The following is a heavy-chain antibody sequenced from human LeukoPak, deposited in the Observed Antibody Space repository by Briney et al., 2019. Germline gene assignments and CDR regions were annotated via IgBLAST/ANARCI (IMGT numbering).Heavy chain of an antibody. V-gene: IGHV4-38-2*01. CDR2: IYHSGST. J-gene: IGHJ4*02. D-gene: IGHD6-19*01. CDR3: ARRLGQWLDV. Sequence: SETLSPTCAVSGYSISSGYYWGWIRQPPGKGLEWIGSIYHSGSTYYNPSLKSRVTISVDTSKNQFSLKLSSVTAADTAVYYCARRLGQWLDVWGQGTLVTVSS. CDR1: GYSISSGYY.